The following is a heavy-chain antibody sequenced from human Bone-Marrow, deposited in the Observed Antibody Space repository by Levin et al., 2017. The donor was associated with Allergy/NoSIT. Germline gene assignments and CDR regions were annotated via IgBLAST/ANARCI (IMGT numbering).Heavy chain of an antibody. D-gene: IGHD4-17*01. J-gene: IGHJ6*03. CDR3: ARGTVTGYGYMDV. CDR2: INPNSGGA. V-gene: IGHV1-2*06. Sequence: GESLKISCKASGYTFTGYYIHWVRQAPGQGLEWMGRINPNSGGANSAQKFQGRVTMTRDTSISTAHMELSSLRSDDTAVYYCARGTVTGYGYMDVWGRGTTVTVSS. CDR1: GYTFTGYY.